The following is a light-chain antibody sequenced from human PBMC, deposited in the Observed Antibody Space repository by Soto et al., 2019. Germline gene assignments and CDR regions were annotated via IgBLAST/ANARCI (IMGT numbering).Light chain of an antibody. J-gene: IGLJ1*01. CDR3: NSYSSTNFYV. CDR1: XSDIAVFNY. CDR2: QVT. Sequence: QSVLAQPASVSGSPGQSITISCTGSXSDIAVFNYVSWYQQYPGRAPKLLIYQVTSRASGVSHRFSGSKSGNTASLTISGLQPEDEAEYYCNSYSSTNFYVFGTGTKVTVL. V-gene: IGLV2-14*01.